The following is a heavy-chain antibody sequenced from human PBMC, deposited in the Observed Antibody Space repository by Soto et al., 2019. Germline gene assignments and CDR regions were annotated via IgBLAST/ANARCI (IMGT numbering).Heavy chain of an antibody. CDR2: VKSKSDGGTT. CDR1: GFAFSNAL. V-gene: IGHV3-15*01. D-gene: IGHD3-10*01. Sequence: EVQLVESGGGLVKPGGSLRLSCAASGFAFSNALMTWVRQAPGKGLEWVGRVKSKSDGGTTNYAAPVKGRFAISRDDSENPLYLQMNSLKAEDTVMYYCTTGSTGRDYWGQGTLVTVSS. J-gene: IGHJ4*02. CDR3: TTGSTGRDY.